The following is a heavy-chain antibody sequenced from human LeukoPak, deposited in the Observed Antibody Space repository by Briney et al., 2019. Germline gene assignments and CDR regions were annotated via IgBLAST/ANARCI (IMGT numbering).Heavy chain of an antibody. J-gene: IGHJ4*02. CDR3: AKDSVRYCGGDCYSDYFDY. D-gene: IGHD2-21*02. CDR2: ISYDGSNK. V-gene: IGHV3-30*18. Sequence: SLRLSCAASGFTFSSYGMHWVRQAPGKGLGWVAVISYDGSNKYYADSVKGRFTISRDNSKNTLYLQMNSLRAEDTAVYYCAKDSVRYCGGDCYSDYFDYWGQGTLVTVSS. CDR1: GFTFSSYG.